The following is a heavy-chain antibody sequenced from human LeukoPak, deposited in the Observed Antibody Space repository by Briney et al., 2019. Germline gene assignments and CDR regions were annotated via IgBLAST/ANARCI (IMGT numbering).Heavy chain of an antibody. CDR3: ARHATQLWKIDY. CDR2: IYYSGTT. CDR1: GGSISSYY. Sequence: PSETLSLTCTVSGGSISSYYWSWIRQPPGKGLEWIGYIYYSGTTNYNPSLKSRVTISLDTSKNQFSLKLSSVTAADTAVYYCARHATQLWKIDYWGQGTLVTVSS. V-gene: IGHV4-59*08. D-gene: IGHD5-18*01. J-gene: IGHJ4*02.